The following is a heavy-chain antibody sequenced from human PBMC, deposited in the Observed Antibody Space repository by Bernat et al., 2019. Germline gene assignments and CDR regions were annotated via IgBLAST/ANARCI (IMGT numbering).Heavy chain of an antibody. V-gene: IGHV3-74*01. J-gene: IGHJ4*02. Sequence: EVQLVESGGGLVQPGGSLRLSCAASGFNFSYYWFHWVRQAPGEGLVWVSRINPDGSTTTYADSVKGRFTISRDKAKNTLYLQMNSLGAEDTAVYYFAKDFSGPVDYWGQGTLVSVSS. CDR2: INPDGSTT. D-gene: IGHD1-26*01. CDR3: AKDFSGPVDY. CDR1: GFNFSYYW.